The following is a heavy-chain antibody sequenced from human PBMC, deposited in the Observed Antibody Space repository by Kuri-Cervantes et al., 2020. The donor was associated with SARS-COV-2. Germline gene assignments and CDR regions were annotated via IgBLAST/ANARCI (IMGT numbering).Heavy chain of an antibody. V-gene: IGHV5-51*01. CDR1: GYSFIGYW. Sequence: GESLKISCKGSGYSFIGYWIAWVRQMPGKGLECMGIIYPGDSDTRYSPSFQGQVTISADKSINTAYLQWSSLKASDTAMYYCARPTRGKLDWGPGTLVTVSS. J-gene: IGHJ4*02. CDR3: ARPTRGKLD. D-gene: IGHD1-7*01. CDR2: IYPGDSDT.